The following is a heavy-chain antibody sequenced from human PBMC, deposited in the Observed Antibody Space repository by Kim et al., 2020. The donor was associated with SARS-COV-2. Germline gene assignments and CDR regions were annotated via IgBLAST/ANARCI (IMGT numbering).Heavy chain of an antibody. CDR3: ARELDMGYYYGSGSYYFDY. Sequence: SETLSLTCTVSGGSVSSGSYYWSWIRQPPGKGLEWIGYIYYSGSTNYNPSLKSRVTISVDTSKNQFSLKLSSVTAADTAVYYCARELDMGYYYGSGSYYFDYWGQGTLVTVSS. CDR2: IYYSGST. J-gene: IGHJ4*02. CDR1: GGSVSSGSYY. V-gene: IGHV4-61*01. D-gene: IGHD3-10*01.